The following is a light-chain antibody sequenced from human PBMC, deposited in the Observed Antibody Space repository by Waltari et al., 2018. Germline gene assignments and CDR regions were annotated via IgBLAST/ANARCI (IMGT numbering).Light chain of an antibody. CDR1: SSDVGGHNF. V-gene: IGLV2-14*03. CDR3: SSYTISTPSGV. J-gene: IGLJ3*02. Sequence: QSALTQPASVSGSPGQSITISCTGTSSDVGGHNFVSWYQHHPGKAPKLMIYDVTKRPSVFSTRFSGSKSGNTASLTISGLQTEDGADYYCSSYTISTPSGVFGGGTKLTVL. CDR2: DVT.